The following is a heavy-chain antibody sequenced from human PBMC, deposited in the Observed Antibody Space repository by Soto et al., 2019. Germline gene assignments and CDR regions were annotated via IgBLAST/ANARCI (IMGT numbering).Heavy chain of an antibody. CDR3: AREWSTSGDLDY. CDR2: ISYDGSIK. CDR1: GFTFSSHA. J-gene: IGHJ4*02. V-gene: IGHV3-30-3*01. Sequence: QVQLLESGGGVVQPGRSLRLSCAASGFTFSSHAIQWVRQAPGKGLEWVAVISYDGSIKYYADSVKGRFTISRDNSKNTAYLQMNSLRADDTAVFYCAREWSTSGDLDYWGQGTLVIVSS. D-gene: IGHD3-10*01.